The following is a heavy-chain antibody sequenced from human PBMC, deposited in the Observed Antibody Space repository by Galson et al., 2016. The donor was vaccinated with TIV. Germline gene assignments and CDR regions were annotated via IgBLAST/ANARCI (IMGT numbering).Heavy chain of an antibody. J-gene: IGHJ6*03. Sequence: QSGAEVTKPGSSVKVSCKASGGTFNIYAISWVRQAPGQGLEWMGGILPIFGAATYAQKLQDRVTITADESTNTAYMELSSLKSADTAMYYCARPSSSCRGCSYYYYMDVWGKGTTVTVSS. CDR2: ILPIFGAA. V-gene: IGHV1-69*13. CDR1: GGTFNIYA. CDR3: ARPSSSCRGCSYYYYMDV. D-gene: IGHD6-19*01.